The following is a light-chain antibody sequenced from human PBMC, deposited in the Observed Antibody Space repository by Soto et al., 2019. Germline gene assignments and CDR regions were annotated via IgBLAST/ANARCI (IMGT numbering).Light chain of an antibody. CDR1: SSNIGARYD. Sequence: QSVLTQPPSVSGAPGQRVTISCTGSSSNIGARYDVHWYQQFPGTAPKLLIYGNWNRPSGVPDRFSGSKSGTSASLAIAGLQPEDEADYYCQSYDSSLSGWVFGGGTQLTVL. V-gene: IGLV1-40*01. J-gene: IGLJ3*02. CDR2: GNW. CDR3: QSYDSSLSGWV.